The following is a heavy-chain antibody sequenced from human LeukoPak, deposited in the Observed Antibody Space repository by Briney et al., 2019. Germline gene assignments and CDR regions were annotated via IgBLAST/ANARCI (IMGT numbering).Heavy chain of an antibody. CDR3: ARDGKAVGALDY. V-gene: IGHV1-2*02. D-gene: IGHD1-26*01. J-gene: IGHJ4*02. CDR2: INPNSGGT. CDR1: GYTFTSYY. Sequence: ASVKDSCKASGYTFTSYYMHWVRQTPGQGLETMGWINPNSGGTNYAQKFQGRVTMTRDTSISTAYMELSRLRSDDTAVYYCARDGKAVGALDYWGQGTLVTVSS.